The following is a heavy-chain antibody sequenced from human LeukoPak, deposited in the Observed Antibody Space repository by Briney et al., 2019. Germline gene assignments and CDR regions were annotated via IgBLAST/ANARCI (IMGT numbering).Heavy chain of an antibody. V-gene: IGHV3-9*01. CDR1: GFTFDDYA. D-gene: IGHD4-17*01. Sequence: GGSLRLSCAASGFTFDDYAMHWVRQAPGKGLEWVSGISWNSGSIGYADSVKGRFTISRDNAKNSLCLQMNSLRAEDTALYYCAKDQRATVTSPHTWGQGTLVTVSS. CDR2: ISWNSGSI. CDR3: AKDQRATVTSPHT. J-gene: IGHJ5*02.